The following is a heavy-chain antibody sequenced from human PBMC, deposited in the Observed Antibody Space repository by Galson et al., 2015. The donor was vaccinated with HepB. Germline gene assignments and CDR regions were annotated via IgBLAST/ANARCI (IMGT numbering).Heavy chain of an antibody. J-gene: IGHJ3*02. CDR2: INPNSGGT. D-gene: IGHD4-23*01. V-gene: IGHV1-2*02. CDR1: GYTFTGYY. CDR3: ARSETMVVTPLAFDI. Sequence: SVKVSCKASGYTFTGYYMHWVRQAPGQGLEWMGWINPNSGGTNFTQKFQGRVTMTRDTSISTAYMELSSLTSDDTAVYYCARSETMVVTPLAFDIWGQGTMVIVSS.